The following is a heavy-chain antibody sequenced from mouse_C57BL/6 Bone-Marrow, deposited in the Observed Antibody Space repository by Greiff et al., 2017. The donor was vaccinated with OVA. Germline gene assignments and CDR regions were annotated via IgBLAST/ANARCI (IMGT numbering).Heavy chain of an antibody. CDR2: IYPGDGDT. CDR3: ARWRDFDV. V-gene: IGHV1-82*01. J-gene: IGHJ1*03. CDR1: GYAFSSSW. Sequence: VQLQQSGPELVKPGASVKISCKASGYAFSSSWMNWVKQRPGKGLEWIGRIYPGDGDTNYNGKFKGKATLTADKSSSTAYMQLSSLTSEDSAVYFCARWRDFDVWGTGTTVTVSS.